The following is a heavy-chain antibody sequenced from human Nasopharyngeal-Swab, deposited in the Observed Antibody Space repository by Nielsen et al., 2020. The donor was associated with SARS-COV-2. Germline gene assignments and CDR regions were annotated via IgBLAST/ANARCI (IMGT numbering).Heavy chain of an antibody. Sequence: GGSLRLSCAAYGFTFSSYAMSWVRQAPGKGLEWVSAISGSGGSTYYADSVKDRFTISRDNSKNTLYLQMNSLRAEDTAVYYCANHRDYGETYYYMDVWGKGTTVTVSS. CDR3: ANHRDYGETYYYMDV. V-gene: IGHV3-23*01. CDR1: GFTFSSYA. J-gene: IGHJ6*03. D-gene: IGHD4-17*01. CDR2: ISGSGGST.